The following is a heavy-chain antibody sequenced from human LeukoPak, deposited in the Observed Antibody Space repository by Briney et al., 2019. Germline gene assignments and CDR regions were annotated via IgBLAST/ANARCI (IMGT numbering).Heavy chain of an antibody. V-gene: IGHV4-39*07. J-gene: IGHJ2*01. CDR3: VRGANGWYFDL. CDR1: GGSISSSSYY. Sequence: ASETLSLTCTVSGGSISSSSYYWGWIRQPPGKGLEWIGSIYYSGSAYYNPSLTGRVTISIDTSKNQFSLKLSSVTAADTAVYYCVRGANGWYFDLWGRGTLVTVSS. CDR2: IYYSGSA. D-gene: IGHD1-1*01.